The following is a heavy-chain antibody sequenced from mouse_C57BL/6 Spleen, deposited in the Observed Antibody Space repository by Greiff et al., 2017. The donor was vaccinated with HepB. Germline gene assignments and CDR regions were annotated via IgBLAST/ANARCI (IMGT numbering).Heavy chain of an antibody. J-gene: IGHJ2*01. CDR1: GYTFTSYW. CDR2: IHPNSGST. V-gene: IGHV1-64*01. D-gene: IGHD2-2*01. CDR3: ARSYGYTGGFDY. Sequence: QVQLQQSEAELVKPGASVKLSCKASGYTFTSYWMHWVKQRPGQGLEWIGMIHPNSGSTNYNEKFKSKATLTVDKSSSTAYMQLSSLTSEDSAVYYCARSYGYTGGFDYWGQGTTLTVSS.